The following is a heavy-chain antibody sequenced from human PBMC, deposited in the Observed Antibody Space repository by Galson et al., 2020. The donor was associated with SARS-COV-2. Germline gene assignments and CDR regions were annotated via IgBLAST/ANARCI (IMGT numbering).Heavy chain of an antibody. D-gene: IGHD4-4*01. V-gene: IGHV3-73*01. CDR3: TRDVLNRSAYRNPLNRPDYTNPADNNYSYYMDV. J-gene: IGHJ6*03. Sequence: GGSLRLSCVMSGFSFSGSTIHWVRQASGKGLEWVGHIRNKVNNYATVYAASLKGRFTISRDDSESTAYLQMNSLKTEDTAVYYCTRDVLNRSAYRNPLNRPDYTNPADNNYSYYMDVWGTGTTVTVSS. CDR2: IRNKVNNYAT. CDR1: GFSFSGST.